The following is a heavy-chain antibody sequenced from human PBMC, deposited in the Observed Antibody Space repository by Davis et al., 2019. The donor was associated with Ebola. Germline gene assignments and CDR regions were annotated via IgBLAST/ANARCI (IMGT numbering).Heavy chain of an antibody. J-gene: IGHJ6*02. V-gene: IGHV1-3*01. D-gene: IGHD2-2*01. CDR3: ARGGYCSSTSCSFYYYYYYGMDV. CDR1: GYTFTSYA. Sequence: ASVKVSCKASGYTFTSYAMHWVRQAPGQRLEWMGWINAGNGNTKYSQKFQGRVTITRDTSASTAYMELRSLRSDDTAVYYCARGGYCSSTSCSFYYYYYYGMDVWGQGTTVTVSS. CDR2: INAGNGNT.